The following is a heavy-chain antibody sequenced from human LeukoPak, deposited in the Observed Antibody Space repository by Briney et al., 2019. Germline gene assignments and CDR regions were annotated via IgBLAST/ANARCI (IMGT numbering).Heavy chain of an antibody. D-gene: IGHD6-19*01. J-gene: IGHJ4*02. CDR3: VRADWGYQWSQ. Sequence: GGSLRLSCAASGFSVTTNYMSWVRQAPGKGLEWVSVIYSGGTTYYADSVRGRLTISRDNSKNMGFLQMYSLTVEDTAVYYCVRADWGYQWSQWGRGTLVTVSS. CDR2: IYSGGTT. CDR1: GFSVTTNY. V-gene: IGHV3-66*02.